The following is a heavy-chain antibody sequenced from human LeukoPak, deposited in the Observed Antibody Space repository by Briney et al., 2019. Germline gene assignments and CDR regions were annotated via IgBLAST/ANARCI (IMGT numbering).Heavy chain of an antibody. CDR1: GGSISSCY. D-gene: IGHD4-17*01. Sequence: SETLSLTCTVSGGSISSCYWSWIRQPPGKGLEWIGYIYYSGSTNYNPSLKSRVTISVDTSKNQFSLKLSSVTAADTAVYYCARRTDYGDYVYWFDPWGQGTLVTVSS. V-gene: IGHV4-59*08. CDR2: IYYSGST. CDR3: ARRTDYGDYVYWFDP. J-gene: IGHJ5*02.